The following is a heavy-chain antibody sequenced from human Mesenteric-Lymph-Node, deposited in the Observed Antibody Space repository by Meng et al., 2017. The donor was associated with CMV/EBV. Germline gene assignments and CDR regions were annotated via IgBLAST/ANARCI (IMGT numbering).Heavy chain of an antibody. CDR1: GFTFSSYA. Sequence: GESLKISCAASGFTFSSYAMSWVRQAPGKGLEWVSAISGSGGSTYYADSVKGRFTISRDNSKNTLSLQMNNLRAEDSAVYYCAKRFCGSTNCYTDYWGQGTLVTVSS. CDR3: AKRFCGSTNCYTDY. V-gene: IGHV3-23*01. J-gene: IGHJ4*02. CDR2: ISGSGGST. D-gene: IGHD2-2*01.